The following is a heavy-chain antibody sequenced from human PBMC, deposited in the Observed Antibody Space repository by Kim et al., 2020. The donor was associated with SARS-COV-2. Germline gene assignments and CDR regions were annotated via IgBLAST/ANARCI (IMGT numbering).Heavy chain of an antibody. V-gene: IGHV4-59*08. Sequence: SETLSLTCTVSGGSISSYYWSWIRQPPGKGLEWIGYIYYSGSTNYNPSLKSRVTISVDTSKNQFSLKLSSVTAADTAVYYCARMRGKPLFDYWGQGTLVT. CDR2: IYYSGST. CDR1: GGSISSYY. J-gene: IGHJ4*02. CDR3: ARMRGKPLFDY.